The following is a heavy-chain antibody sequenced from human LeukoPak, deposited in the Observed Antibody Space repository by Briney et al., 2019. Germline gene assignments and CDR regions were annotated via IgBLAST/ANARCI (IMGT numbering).Heavy chain of an antibody. CDR2: IYYSGST. D-gene: IGHD6-19*01. CDR1: GGSTSTYY. Sequence: SETLSLTCTISGGSTSTYYWSWIRQPPGKGLEWIGYIYYSGSTNYNPSLMSRLTISVDTSKNQFSLKLSSVTAADTAAYYCARLIAVAGTYRGHFDYWGQGALVTVSS. J-gene: IGHJ4*02. CDR3: ARLIAVAGTYRGHFDY. V-gene: IGHV4-59*08.